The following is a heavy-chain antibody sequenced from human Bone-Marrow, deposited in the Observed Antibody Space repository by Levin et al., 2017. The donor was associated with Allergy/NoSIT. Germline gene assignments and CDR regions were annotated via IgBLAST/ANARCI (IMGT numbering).Heavy chain of an antibody. CDR1: GYSFSNYW. Sequence: ASVKVSCKGSGYSFSNYWIGWVRQMPGKGLEWMGIIYPGDCDTRYSPTFQGQVTFTADKSISTAYLQWSSLKASDTAMYYCASLPSPRLYWYFDLWGPGTLVTVSS. V-gene: IGHV5-51*01. CDR2: IYPGDCDT. J-gene: IGHJ2*01. CDR3: ASLPSPRLYWYFDL.